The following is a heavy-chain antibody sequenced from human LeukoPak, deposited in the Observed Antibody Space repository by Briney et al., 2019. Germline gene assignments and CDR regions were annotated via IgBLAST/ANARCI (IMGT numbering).Heavy chain of an antibody. Sequence: PGGSLRLSCAASGFTFSNAWMSWVRQAPGKGLEWVGRIKSKTDGGTTDYAAPVKGRFTISRDDSKNTLYLQMNSLKTEDTAVYYCTTDKVEIAAAGSTVFDYWGQGTLVTVSS. CDR1: GFTFSNAW. CDR2: IKSKTDGGTT. D-gene: IGHD6-13*01. V-gene: IGHV3-15*01. CDR3: TTDKVEIAAAGSTVFDY. J-gene: IGHJ4*02.